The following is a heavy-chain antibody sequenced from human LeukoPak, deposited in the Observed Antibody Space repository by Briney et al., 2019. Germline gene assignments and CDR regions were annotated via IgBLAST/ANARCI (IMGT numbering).Heavy chain of an antibody. J-gene: IGHJ4*02. CDR1: GYTFTNYE. Sequence: ASVKVSCKASGYTFTNYEINWVRQATGQGLEWMGWMNPDSGDTAYAQKFQGRITMTRSTSIATAYMELSSLRSEDTAVYYCARGLGTYDSSELTWPMISFWGQGTLVTVSS. CDR3: ARGLGTYDSSELTWPMISF. V-gene: IGHV1-8*01. D-gene: IGHD3-22*01. CDR2: MNPDSGDT.